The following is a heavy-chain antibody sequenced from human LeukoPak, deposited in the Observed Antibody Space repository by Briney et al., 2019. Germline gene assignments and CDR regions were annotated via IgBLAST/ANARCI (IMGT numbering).Heavy chain of an antibody. D-gene: IGHD2-21*01. CDR3: VRHIVVVATPADWFDP. V-gene: IGHV4-39*01. J-gene: IGHJ5*02. Sequence: SESLSLTCTLSGGSTSSSTYYWGWIRHPPGRGLEWIGSIYFSGSTYYNPSLKSRFTISVDTSKNQFSVKLSSVSAADTAVYYCVRHIVVVATPADWFDPWGQETLVTVSS. CDR1: GGSTSSSTYY. CDR2: IYFSGST.